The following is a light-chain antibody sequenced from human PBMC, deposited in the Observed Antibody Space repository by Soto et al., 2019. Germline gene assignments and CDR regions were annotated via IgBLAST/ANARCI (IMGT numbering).Light chain of an antibody. CDR1: QSVSSN. Sequence: IVMTQSPATLSVSPWERATLSCRASQSVSSNLAWYQQKPGRAPRLLIYGASNRATGIPDRFSGSGSGTDFTLTITTLQSEDFAVYYCQQYNSWPRTFGQGTKVDIK. J-gene: IGKJ1*01. V-gene: IGKV3D-15*01. CDR3: QQYNSWPRT. CDR2: GAS.